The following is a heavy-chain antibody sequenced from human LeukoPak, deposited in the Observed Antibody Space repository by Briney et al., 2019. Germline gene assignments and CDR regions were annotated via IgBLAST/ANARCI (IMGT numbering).Heavy chain of an antibody. CDR2: ISSSSSYI. CDR1: GFTFSSYS. V-gene: IGHV3-21*01. J-gene: IGHJ4*02. D-gene: IGHD3-3*01. CDR3: AKDRGDFWSGYPPGDY. Sequence: GGSLRLSCAASGFTFSSYSMNWVRQAPGKGLEWVSSISSSSSYIYYADSVKGRFTISRDNSKNTLYLQMNSLRAEDTAVYYCAKDRGDFWSGYPPGDYWGQGTLVTVSS.